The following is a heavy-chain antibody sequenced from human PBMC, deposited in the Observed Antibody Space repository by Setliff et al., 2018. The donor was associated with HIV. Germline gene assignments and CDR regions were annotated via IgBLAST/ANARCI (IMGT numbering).Heavy chain of an antibody. V-gene: IGHV4-59*11. CDR1: GGSINSHY. CDR2: SHYSGSP. Sequence: PSETLSLTCTVSGGSINSHYWSWIRQPPGKGLEWIGYSHYSGSPHYNPSLKSRVTISVDTSKNQFSLKLSSVTAADTAVYYCARGAYIKMNYCFDYWGRGTLVTVS. D-gene: IGHD3-16*01. J-gene: IGHJ4*02. CDR3: ARGAYIKMNYCFDY.